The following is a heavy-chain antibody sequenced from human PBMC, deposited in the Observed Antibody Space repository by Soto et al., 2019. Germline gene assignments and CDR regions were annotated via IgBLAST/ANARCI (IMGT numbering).Heavy chain of an antibody. J-gene: IGHJ4*02. Sequence: QLQLQESGPGLMKPSETLSLTCTVSGGSISSSSYYWGWIRQPPGKGLEWIGSIYYSGSTYYNPSLKSRVTISVDTSKNQFSLKLSSVTAADTAVYYCARSRAKYYDSISGYFDYWGQGTLVTVSS. CDR2: IYYSGST. D-gene: IGHD3-22*01. V-gene: IGHV4-39*01. CDR3: ARSRAKYYDSISGYFDY. CDR1: GGSISSSSYY.